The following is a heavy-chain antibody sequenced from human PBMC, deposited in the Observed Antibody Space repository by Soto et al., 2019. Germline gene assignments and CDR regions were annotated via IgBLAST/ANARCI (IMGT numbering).Heavy chain of an antibody. CDR2: ISGSGVST. Sequence: GGSLRLSCAASGFTFSSYAMSWVRQAPGEGLEWVSTISGSGVSTFYADSVKGRFTISRDNSKDTLYLQMNSLRTEDTALYYCAKVEPYSGSSYRGHFQYWGQGTLVTVSS. CDR3: AKVEPYSGSSYRGHFQY. CDR1: GFTFSSYA. D-gene: IGHD6-13*01. V-gene: IGHV3-23*01. J-gene: IGHJ1*01.